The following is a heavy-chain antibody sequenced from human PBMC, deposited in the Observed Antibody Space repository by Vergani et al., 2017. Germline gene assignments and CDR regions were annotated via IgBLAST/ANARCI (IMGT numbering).Heavy chain of an antibody. D-gene: IGHD6-6*01. CDR3: AKTPYSSSSSYFDY. CDR2: IKSKTDGGTT. V-gene: IGHV3-15*01. Sequence: EVQLVESGGGLVKPGGSLRLSCAASGFTFSNAWMSWVRQAPGKGLEWVGRIKSKTDGGTTDYAAPVKGRFTISRDDSKNTLYLQMNSLRAEDTAVYYCAKTPYSSSSSYFDYWGQGTLVTVSS. J-gene: IGHJ4*02. CDR1: GFTFSNAW.